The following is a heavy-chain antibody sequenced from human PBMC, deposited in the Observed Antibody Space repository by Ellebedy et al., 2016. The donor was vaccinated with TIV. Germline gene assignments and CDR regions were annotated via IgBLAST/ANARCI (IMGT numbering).Heavy chain of an antibody. Sequence: GGSLRLSCAASGFTFNRYWMTWVRQAPGKGREWVANINQDGSDTYYVDSLRGRFTISRDNAKNSLYLLMNSLRGEDTAVYYCATDGSYGDYRSPTHAFVMWGQGTLVTVSS. CDR3: ATDGSYGDYRSPTHAFVM. V-gene: IGHV3-7*01. CDR2: INQDGSDT. CDR1: GFTFNRYW. D-gene: IGHD4-17*01. J-gene: IGHJ3*02.